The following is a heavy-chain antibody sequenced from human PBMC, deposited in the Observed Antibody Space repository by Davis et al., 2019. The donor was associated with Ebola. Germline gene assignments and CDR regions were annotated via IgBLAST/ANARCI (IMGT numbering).Heavy chain of an antibody. CDR3: ARASADRSDY. CDR1: GFTFSIYS. V-gene: IGHV3-48*02. Sequence: GESLKISCAASGFTFSIYSMNWVRQAPGKGLEWVSYISSSSSGIYYADSVKGRFTISRDNGKNSLYLSMNSLRDEDTAVYYCARASADRSDYWGQGTLVTVSS. CDR2: ISSSSSGI. D-gene: IGHD3-3*01. J-gene: IGHJ4*02.